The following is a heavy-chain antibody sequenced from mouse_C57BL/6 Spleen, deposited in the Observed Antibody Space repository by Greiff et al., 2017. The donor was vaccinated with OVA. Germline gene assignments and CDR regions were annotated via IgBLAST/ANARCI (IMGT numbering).Heavy chain of an antibody. D-gene: IGHD4-1*01. J-gene: IGHJ4*01. CDR2: ISYSGST. V-gene: IGHV3-1*01. CDR3: ARTGTEAMDY. CDR1: GYSITSGYD. Sequence: EVQLQQSGPGMVKPSQSLSLTCTVTGYSITSGYDWHWIRHFPGNKLEWMGYISYSGSTNYNPSLKSRISITHDTSKNHFFLKLNSVTTEDTATYYCARTGTEAMDYWGQGTSVTVSS.